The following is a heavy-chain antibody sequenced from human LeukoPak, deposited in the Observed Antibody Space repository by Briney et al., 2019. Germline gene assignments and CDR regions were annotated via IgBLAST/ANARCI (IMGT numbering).Heavy chain of an antibody. CDR3: ARDSGSGWSPPGGRYCGY. CDR1: GYTFTSYA. Sequence: ASVKVSCKASGYTFTSYAMHWVRQAPGQRLEWMGWINAGNGNTKYSQKFQGRVTITRDTSASTAYMELSSLRSEDTAVNYCARDSGSGWSPPGGRYCGYGGQGTLVTVSS. CDR2: INAGNGNT. V-gene: IGHV1-3*01. J-gene: IGHJ4*02. D-gene: IGHD6-19*01.